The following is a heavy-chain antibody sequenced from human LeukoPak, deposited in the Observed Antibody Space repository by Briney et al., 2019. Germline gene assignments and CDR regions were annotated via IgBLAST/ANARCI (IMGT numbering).Heavy chain of an antibody. Sequence: SETLSLTCTVPGGSISSYYWSWIRQPPGKGLEWIGYIYYSGSTNYNPSLKSRVTISVDTSKNQFSLKLSSVTAADTAVYYCSSHYDYVWGSYRNWGQGTLVTVSS. CDR1: GGSISSYY. J-gene: IGHJ4*02. V-gene: IGHV4-59*01. CDR3: SSHYDYVWGSYRN. CDR2: IYYSGST. D-gene: IGHD3-16*02.